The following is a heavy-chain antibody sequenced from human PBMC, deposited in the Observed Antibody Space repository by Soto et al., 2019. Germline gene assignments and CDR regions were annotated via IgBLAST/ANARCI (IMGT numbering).Heavy chain of an antibody. V-gene: IGHV1-69*02. CDR3: ATTDATGSAHFDS. J-gene: IGHJ4*02. CDR2: IIPMLGMS. D-gene: IGHD3-10*01. Sequence: QVQLVQSGAEVTKPGSSVTVSCTASGDTFSRFTLSWVRQAPGQGLEWMGRIIPMLGMSNSALQFQGRVTITADKSTNKPSKPVNCSRSNDTDVYYCATTDATGSAHFDSWGQRTLVTVAS. CDR1: GDTFSRFT.